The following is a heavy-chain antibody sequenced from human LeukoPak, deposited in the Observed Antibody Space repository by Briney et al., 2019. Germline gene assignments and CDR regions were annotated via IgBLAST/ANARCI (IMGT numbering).Heavy chain of an antibody. J-gene: IGHJ4*02. D-gene: IGHD3-22*01. CDR1: GFTFSSYW. V-gene: IGHV3-23*01. CDR2: ISGSGGST. CDR3: AKDGYYYDSSGYSYFDY. Sequence: GGSLRLSCAASGFTFSSYWMSWVRQAPGKGLEWVSAISGSGGSTYYADSVKGRFTISRDNSKNTLYLQMNSLRAEDTAVYYCAKDGYYYDSSGYSYFDYWGQGTLVTVSS.